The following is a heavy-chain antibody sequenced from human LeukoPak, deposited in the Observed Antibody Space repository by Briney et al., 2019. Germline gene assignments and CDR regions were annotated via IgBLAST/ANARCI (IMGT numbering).Heavy chain of an antibody. V-gene: IGHV3-64*01. CDR3: AKTGYYYDRSDYYYDRSRYFDL. Sequence: GGSLRLSCAASGFTFSSYAMHWVRQAPGKGLEYVSAISSNGGSTYYANSVKGRFTISRDNSKNTLYLQMNSLRAEDTAVYYCAKTGYYYDRSDYYYDRSRYFDLWGRGTLVTVSS. CDR2: ISSNGGST. CDR1: GFTFSSYA. J-gene: IGHJ2*01. D-gene: IGHD3-22*01.